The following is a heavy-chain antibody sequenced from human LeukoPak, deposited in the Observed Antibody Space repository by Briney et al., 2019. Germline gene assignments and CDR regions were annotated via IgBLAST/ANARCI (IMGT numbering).Heavy chain of an antibody. CDR1: GFTFTSYN. V-gene: IGHV4-39*07. Sequence: PGGSLRLSCAASGFTFTSYNMNWVRQPPGKGLEWIGSIYYSGSTYYNPSLKSRVTISVDTSKNQFSLKLSSVTAADTAVYYCARAFDSGSYYEGFGYWGQGTLVTVSS. CDR2: IYYSGST. CDR3: ARAFDSGSYYEGFGY. J-gene: IGHJ4*02. D-gene: IGHD1-26*01.